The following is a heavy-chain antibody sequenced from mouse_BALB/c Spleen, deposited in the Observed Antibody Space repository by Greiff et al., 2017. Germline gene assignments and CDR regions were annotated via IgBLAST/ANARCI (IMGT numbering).Heavy chain of an antibody. V-gene: IGHV1-9*01. CDR2: ILPGSGST. D-gene: IGHD2-1*01. CDR3: ARGGNYHYFDY. CDR1: GYTFSSYW. Sequence: VQLQESGAELMKPGASVKISCKATGYTFSSYWIEWVKQRPGHGLEWIGEILPGSGSTNYNEKFKGKATFTADTSSNTAYMQLSSLTSEDSAVYYCARGGNYHYFDYWGQGTTLTVSS. J-gene: IGHJ2*01.